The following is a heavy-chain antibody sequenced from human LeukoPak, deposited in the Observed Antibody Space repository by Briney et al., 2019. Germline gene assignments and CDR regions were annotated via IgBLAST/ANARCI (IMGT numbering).Heavy chain of an antibody. CDR3: ARDQGIYNHRIIDS. CDR2: ISAYNGNT. V-gene: IGHV1-18*01. CDR1: GYTFSSYG. Sequence: ASLKVSCKASGYTFSSYGVSWVRQAPGQGLEWMGWISAYNGNTNFAQEFQGRVTMTTDTSTSTASMELRSLRSDDTAVYYCARDQGIYNHRIIDSWGQGTLVTVSS. J-gene: IGHJ4*02. D-gene: IGHD5-12*01.